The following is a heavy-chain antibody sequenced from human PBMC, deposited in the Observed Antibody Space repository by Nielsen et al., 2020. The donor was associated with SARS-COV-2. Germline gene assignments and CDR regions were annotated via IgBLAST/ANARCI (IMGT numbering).Heavy chain of an antibody. J-gene: IGHJ3*02. CDR3: AKAPRRDDAFDI. Sequence: GGSLRLSCAASGFTFSSSGMHWVRQAPGKGLEWVSGISWNSGSIGYADSVKGRFTISRDNAKNSLYLQMNSLRAEDTALYYCAKAPRRDDAFDIWGQGTMVTVSS. CDR1: GFTFSSSG. V-gene: IGHV3-9*01. CDR2: ISWNSGSI.